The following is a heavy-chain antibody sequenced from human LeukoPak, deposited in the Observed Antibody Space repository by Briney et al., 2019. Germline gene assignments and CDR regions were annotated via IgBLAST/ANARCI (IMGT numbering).Heavy chain of an antibody. V-gene: IGHV3-21*01. CDR1: GFTFRSYS. CDR3: ARETHYDILTGYFFDY. J-gene: IGHJ4*02. D-gene: IGHD3-9*01. Sequence: GVLRLSCAASGFTFRSYSMNWVRQAPGKGLEGVSSLSSSSSYIYYADSVKGRFTISRDNAKNSLYLQMNSLRAEDTAVYYCARETHYDILTGYFFDYWGQGTLVTVSS. CDR2: LSSSSSYI.